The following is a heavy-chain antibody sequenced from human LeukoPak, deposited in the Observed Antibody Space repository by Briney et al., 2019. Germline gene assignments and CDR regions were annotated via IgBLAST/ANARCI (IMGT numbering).Heavy chain of an antibody. Sequence: GGSLRLSCGPSGFPFSIYAMSCVRQSPGKGLEWVSAISGSGGSTYYADSVKGRFTISRDNSKNSLYLQMNSLRDEDTAVYYCARVSGSSGYSHWGQGTLVTVSS. CDR1: GFPFSIYA. CDR2: ISGSGGST. J-gene: IGHJ4*02. D-gene: IGHD3-22*01. V-gene: IGHV3-23*01. CDR3: ARVSGSSGYSH.